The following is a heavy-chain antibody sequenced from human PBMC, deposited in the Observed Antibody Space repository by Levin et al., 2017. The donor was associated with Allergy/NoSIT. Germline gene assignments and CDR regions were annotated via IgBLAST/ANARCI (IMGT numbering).Heavy chain of an antibody. J-gene: IGHJ4*02. CDR3: ARRGSFYPYFDS. D-gene: IGHD3-10*01. V-gene: IGHV4-39*01. CDR1: GGSVSSSSYY. Sequence: TSETLSLTCSVSGGSVSSSSYYWGWIRQPPGKGLEWIGSIYYSGTTSYNPSLKSRLTISIDTSKNLFSLNLSSVTAADTAVYFCARRGSFYPYFDSWGQGTLVTVSS. CDR2: IYYSGTT.